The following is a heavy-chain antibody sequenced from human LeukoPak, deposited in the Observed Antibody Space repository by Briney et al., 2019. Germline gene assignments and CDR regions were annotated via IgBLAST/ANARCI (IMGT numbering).Heavy chain of an antibody. D-gene: IGHD1-26*01. CDR1: GFNFNDYN. Sequence: GGSLRLSCAASGFNFNDYNMNWVRQAPGKGLEWVSFINSRSNYIYYADSVRGRFIISRDNAKNSLYLQMNSLRAEDTAVYYCARVVYMDVWGKGTTVTVSS. CDR3: ARVVYMDV. CDR2: INSRSNYI. J-gene: IGHJ6*03. V-gene: IGHV3-21*01.